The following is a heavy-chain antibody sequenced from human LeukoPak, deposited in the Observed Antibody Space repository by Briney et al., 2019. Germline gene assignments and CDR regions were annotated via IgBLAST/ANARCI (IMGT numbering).Heavy chain of an antibody. J-gene: IGHJ4*02. CDR2: ISWNSGSI. CDR1: GFTFDDYA. V-gene: IGHV3-9*01. D-gene: IGHD4-17*01. Sequence: AGGSLRLSCAASGFTFDDYAMHWVRQAPGKGLEWVSGISWNSGSIGYADSVKGRFTISRDNAKNSLYLQLNSLRAEDTALYYCAKDTATLTNYFDYWGQGTLVTVSS. CDR3: AKDTATLTNYFDY.